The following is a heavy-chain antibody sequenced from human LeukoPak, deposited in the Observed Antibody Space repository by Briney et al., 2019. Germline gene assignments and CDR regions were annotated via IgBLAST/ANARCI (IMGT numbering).Heavy chain of an antibody. Sequence: ASVKVSCKASGGTFSSYAMSWVRQAPGQGGEWMGRIIPIFGTANYAQKFQGRVTITTDESTSTAYMELSSLRSEDTAVYYCARDRIQLWFSRPFYFDYWGQGTLVTVSS. V-gene: IGHV1-69*05. CDR1: GGTFSSYA. CDR3: ARDRIQLWFSRPFYFDY. D-gene: IGHD5-18*01. CDR2: IIPIFGTA. J-gene: IGHJ4*02.